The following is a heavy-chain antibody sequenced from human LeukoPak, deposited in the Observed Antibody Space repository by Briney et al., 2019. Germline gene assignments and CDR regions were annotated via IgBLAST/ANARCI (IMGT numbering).Heavy chain of an antibody. V-gene: IGHV4-61*02. J-gene: IGHJ3*02. CDR2: IYTSGST. CDR3: AREGYYDFWSGYPDAFDI. Sequence: SETLSLTCIVSGGSISSSIYYWAWVRQPAGKGLEWIGRIYTSGSTNYNPSLKSRVTMSVDTSKNQFSLKLSSVTAADTAVYYCAREGYYDFWSGYPDAFDIWGQGTMVTVSS. D-gene: IGHD3-3*01. CDR1: GGSISSSIYY.